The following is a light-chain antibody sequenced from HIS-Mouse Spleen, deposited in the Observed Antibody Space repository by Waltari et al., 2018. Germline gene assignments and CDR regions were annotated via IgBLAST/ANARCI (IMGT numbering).Light chain of an antibody. V-gene: IGLV2-23*01. Sequence: QSALTQPASVSGSPGQSITISCTGTSSDVGSYNLVIWYQQHPGKAPKLMIYEGRKPPSVVSNRFAGSKSSNAASLTISGLQAEDEAYYYCCSYAGSSTLVFGGGTKLTVL. J-gene: IGLJ3*02. CDR1: SSDVGSYNL. CDR2: EGR. CDR3: CSYAGSSTLV.